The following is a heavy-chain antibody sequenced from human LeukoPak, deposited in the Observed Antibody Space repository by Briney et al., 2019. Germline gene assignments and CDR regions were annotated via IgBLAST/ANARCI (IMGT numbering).Heavy chain of an antibody. CDR1: GFTFRSSW. J-gene: IGHJ1*01. V-gene: IGHV3-7*03. D-gene: IGHD6-19*01. CDR3: ARDFFGWSSLGH. Sequence: GGSLRLSCAASGFTFRSSWMNWVRQAPGKGLEWVAHVQPDGSAKIYADSVKGRFTISRDNAKDSVYLQMNSLRVGDTAVYYCARDFFGWSSLGHWGQGTLVTVSS. CDR2: VQPDGSAK.